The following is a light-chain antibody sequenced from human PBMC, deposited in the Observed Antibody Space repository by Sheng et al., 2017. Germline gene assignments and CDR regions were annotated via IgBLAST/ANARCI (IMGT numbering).Light chain of an antibody. Sequence: SYGLTQPPSVSVSPGQTALITCSGDMMGNKDPSWYQQKPGQSPVLVIYEDGKRPSGIPERYSGSKSGNTATLTITGTQAMDEADYYCQAWDSSSFVVFGGGTKLSVL. V-gene: IGLV3-1*01. CDR1: MMGNKD. CDR2: EDG. CDR3: QAWDSSSFVV. J-gene: IGLJ2*01.